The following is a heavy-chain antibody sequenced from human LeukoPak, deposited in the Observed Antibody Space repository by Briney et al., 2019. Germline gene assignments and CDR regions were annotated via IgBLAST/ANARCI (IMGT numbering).Heavy chain of an antibody. V-gene: IGHV3-33*08. CDR2: IWYDGSNK. D-gene: IGHD3-16*01. J-gene: IGHJ6*02. CDR3: ARDVGAVDV. CDR1: GFTFSSYP. Sequence: GGSLRLSCAASGFTFSSYPMYWVRQAPGKGLEWVAVIWYDGSNKYYADSVKGRFTISRDNSKNTLYLQMNSLRAEDTAVYYCARDVGAVDVWGQGTTVTVSS.